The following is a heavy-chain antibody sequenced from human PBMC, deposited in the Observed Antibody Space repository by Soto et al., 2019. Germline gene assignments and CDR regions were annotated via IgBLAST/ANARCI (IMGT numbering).Heavy chain of an antibody. CDR3: ARSMFGELGY. CDR1: GGSINYYF. J-gene: IGHJ4*02. D-gene: IGHD3-10*02. V-gene: IGHV4-59*01. CDR2: IHYGGST. Sequence: SETLSLTCTVSGGSINYYFWSWIRQPPGKGLEWIAYIHYGGSTNYNPSLKSRVTISVDRSKNQFSLKLTSMTAADTAVYYCARSMFGELGYWGPGTLVTVSS.